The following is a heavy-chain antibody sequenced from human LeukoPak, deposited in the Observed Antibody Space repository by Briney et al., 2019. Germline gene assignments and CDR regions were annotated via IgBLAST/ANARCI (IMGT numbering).Heavy chain of an antibody. Sequence: PGGSLRLSCAASGFTFSSYAMSWVRQAPGKGLEWVSAISSGGSTYYGDSVRGRFTISRDNSKNTLYLQMNSLRAEDTAVYYCAKPGVWGRYDILTGYYYWGQGTLVTVSS. V-gene: IGHV3-23*01. CDR3: AKPGVWGRYDILTGYYY. D-gene: IGHD3-9*01. CDR1: GFTFSSYA. CDR2: ISSGGST. J-gene: IGHJ4*02.